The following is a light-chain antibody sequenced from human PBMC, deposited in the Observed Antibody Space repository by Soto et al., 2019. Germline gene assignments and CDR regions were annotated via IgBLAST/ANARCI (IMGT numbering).Light chain of an antibody. J-gene: IGKJ4*01. CDR1: QSCSSN. CDR2: GAS. Sequence: EIVMTQSPATLSVSPGERATLSCRASQSCSSNLAWYQQKPGQAPRLLIYGASTRATGIPARFSGSGSGTEFTLTIDRLEPEDFAVYYCQQYSTSPLTFGGGTKVDI. CDR3: QQYSTSPLT. V-gene: IGKV3-15*01.